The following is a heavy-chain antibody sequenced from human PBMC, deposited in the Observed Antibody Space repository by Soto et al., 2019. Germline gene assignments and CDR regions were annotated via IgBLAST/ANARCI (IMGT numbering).Heavy chain of an antibody. Sequence: VQLQESGPGLVKPSETLSLTCTVSGGSISSYYWSWIRQPPGKGLEWIGRIKSKTDGGTTDYAAPVKGRFTISRDDSKNTLYLQMNSLKTEDTAVYYCTSCWNYGYYYGMDVWGQGTTVTVSS. V-gene: IGHV3-15*01. CDR3: TSCWNYGYYYGMDV. CDR1: GGSISSYY. J-gene: IGHJ6*02. D-gene: IGHD1-7*01. CDR2: IKSKTDGGTT.